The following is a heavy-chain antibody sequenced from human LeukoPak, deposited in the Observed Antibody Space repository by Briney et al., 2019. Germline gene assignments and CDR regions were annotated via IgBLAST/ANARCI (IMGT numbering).Heavy chain of an antibody. J-gene: IGHJ4*02. CDR2: INPNSGGT. Sequence: ASAKVSCKASGYTFTGYYMHWVRQAPGQGLEWMGWINPNSGGTNYAQKFQGRVTMTRDTSISTAYMELSRLRSDDTAVYYCARVATMDPIWYFDYWGQGTLVTVSS. CDR1: GYTFTGYY. D-gene: IGHD5-12*01. V-gene: IGHV1-2*02. CDR3: ARVATMDPIWYFDY.